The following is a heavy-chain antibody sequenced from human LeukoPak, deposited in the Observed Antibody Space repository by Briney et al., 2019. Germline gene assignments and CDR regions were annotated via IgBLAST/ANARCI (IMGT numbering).Heavy chain of an antibody. CDR3: ARHGAHYYSGSGSYYTTAFDR. Sequence: SETLSLTCTVSGGSISSRSYYWDWIRQSPGKGLEWIASVYYSGTTYYNPSLESRLTISVDTSKNQFSVKLSSVAATDTAVYYCARHGAHYYSGSGSYYTTAFDRWGQGTLVTVSS. V-gene: IGHV4-39*01. CDR1: GGSISSRSYY. D-gene: IGHD3-10*01. J-gene: IGHJ4*02. CDR2: VYYSGTT.